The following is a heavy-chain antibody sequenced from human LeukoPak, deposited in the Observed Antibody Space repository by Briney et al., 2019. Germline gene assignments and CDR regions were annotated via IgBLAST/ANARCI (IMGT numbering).Heavy chain of an antibody. J-gene: IGHJ6*03. Sequence: ASVKVSCKASGYIFTDYYMHWVRQAPGQGLARMGWINPSTGGTNYAQKFQGRVTMTRDTAINTAYMELSSLTSDDTAVYYCARGHAGGNHRNYYMDVWGKGTTVTVSS. CDR1: GYIFTDYY. D-gene: IGHD1-14*01. V-gene: IGHV1-2*02. CDR2: INPSTGGT. CDR3: ARGHAGGNHRNYYMDV.